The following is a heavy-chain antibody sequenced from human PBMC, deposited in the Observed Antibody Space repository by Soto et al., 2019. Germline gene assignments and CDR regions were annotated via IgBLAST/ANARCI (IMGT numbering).Heavy chain of an antibody. V-gene: IGHV4-59*01. CDR3: AGWVGASGYAFDI. Sequence: SETLSLTCTVSGGSISSYYWSWIRQPPGKGLEWIGYIYYSGSTNYNPSLKSRVTISVDTSKNQFSLKLSSVTAADTAVYYCAGWVGASGYAFDIWGQGTIVTVSS. CDR2: IYYSGST. CDR1: GGSISSYY. D-gene: IGHD1-26*01. J-gene: IGHJ3*02.